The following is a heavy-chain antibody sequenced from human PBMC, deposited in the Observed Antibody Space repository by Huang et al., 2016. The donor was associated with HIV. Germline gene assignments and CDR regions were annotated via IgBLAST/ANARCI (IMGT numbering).Heavy chain of an antibody. Sequence: EVQLVESGGGLVKPGGSLRLSCAASGFAFNTCIMNWVRQAPGKGLEWVSSITGSRTYVYYADSVEGRFTISRDNAKNLLYLQMDSLRAEDTAIYCARDFGDTGIAFKAFDLWGQGTMVTVSP. CDR1: GFAFNTCI. V-gene: IGHV3-21*06. J-gene: IGHJ3*01. CDR2: ITGSRTYV. CDR3: ARDFGDTGIAFKAFDL. D-gene: IGHD5-18*01.